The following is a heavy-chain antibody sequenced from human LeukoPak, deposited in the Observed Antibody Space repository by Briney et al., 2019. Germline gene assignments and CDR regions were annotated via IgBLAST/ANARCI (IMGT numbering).Heavy chain of an antibody. CDR2: IWHDGRDS. CDR3: VRDRGTYRPIDY. CDR1: GFSFSSYG. Sequence: TGGSLRLSCTPSGFSFSSYGMIWVRQAPGKGLEWVAGIWHDGRDSYYADSVKGRFTISRDNSKNTLYLQMNSLRAEDTAIYYCVRDRGTYRPIDYWGQGTLVTVSS. D-gene: IGHD1-26*01. J-gene: IGHJ4*02. V-gene: IGHV3-33*01.